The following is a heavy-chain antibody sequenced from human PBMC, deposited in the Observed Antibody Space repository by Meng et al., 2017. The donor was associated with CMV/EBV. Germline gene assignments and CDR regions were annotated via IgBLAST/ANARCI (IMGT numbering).Heavy chain of an antibody. CDR3: AREGYCSSTSCYISRDYYYYGMDV. D-gene: IGHD2-2*02. J-gene: IGHJ6*02. CDR1: GGTFSSYA. V-gene: IGHV1-69*10. CDR2: IIPILGIA. Sequence: SVKVSYKASGGTFSSYAISWVRQAPGQGLEWMGGIIPILGIANYAQKFQGRVTITADKSTSTAYMELSSLRSEDTAVYYCAREGYCSSTSCYISRDYYYYGMDVWGQGTTVTVSS.